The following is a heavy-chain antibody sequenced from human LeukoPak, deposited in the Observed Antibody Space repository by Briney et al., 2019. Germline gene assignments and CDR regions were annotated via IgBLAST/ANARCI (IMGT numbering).Heavy chain of an antibody. V-gene: IGHV1-46*01. J-gene: IGHJ5*02. Sequence: ASVKVSCKASGYTFTSYYMHWVRRAPGQGLEWMGIINPSGGSTSYAQKFQGRVTMTRDTSTSTVYMELSSLRSEDTAVYYCARDSGTNWFDPWGQGTLVTVSS. CDR2: INPSGGST. CDR3: ARDSGTNWFDP. D-gene: IGHD6-25*01. CDR1: GYTFTSYY.